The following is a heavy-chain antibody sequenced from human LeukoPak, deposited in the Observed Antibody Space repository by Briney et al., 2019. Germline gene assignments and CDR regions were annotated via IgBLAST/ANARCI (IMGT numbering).Heavy chain of an antibody. CDR2: TYYMSKWYN. V-gene: IGHV6-1*01. CDR1: GDRVSSNSAA. J-gene: IGHJ2*01. CDR3: ASDGRSMRATSYWYFDL. D-gene: IGHD1-26*01. Sequence: SHTLSLTCAISGDRVSSNSAAWNWISQSPSRDLDGLGRTYYMSKWYNDYAVSVKSRITINPDTSKDQLPLQLNSVTPENTALYYSASDGRSMRATSYWYFDLWGRGTLVTVSS.